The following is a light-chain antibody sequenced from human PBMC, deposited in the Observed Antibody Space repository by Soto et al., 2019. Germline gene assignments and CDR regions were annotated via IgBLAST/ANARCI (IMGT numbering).Light chain of an antibody. Sequence: QSVLTQPASVSGSPGQSITISCTGTRSDVGGYNYVSGYQQHPGKSPKLMIYDVSNRPSGVSNRFSGSKSGNTASLTISGLQAEDEADYYCSSYTSSSTPHVVFGGGTKLTVL. CDR3: SSYTSSSTPHVV. J-gene: IGLJ2*01. V-gene: IGLV2-14*01. CDR1: RSDVGGYNY. CDR2: DVS.